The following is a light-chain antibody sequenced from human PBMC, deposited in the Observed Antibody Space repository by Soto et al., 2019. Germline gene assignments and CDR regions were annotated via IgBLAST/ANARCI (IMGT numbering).Light chain of an antibody. CDR3: QQYYSYPWT. Sequence: DIQMTQSPSTLSASLVYRFTITCLASQSISRRLAWYQQKPGKAPKLLIYAASTLQSGVPSRFSGSGSGTDSTLTISCLQSEDFATYYCQQYYSYPWTFGQGTKVDI. J-gene: IGKJ1*01. CDR1: QSISRR. V-gene: IGKV1-5*01. CDR2: AAS.